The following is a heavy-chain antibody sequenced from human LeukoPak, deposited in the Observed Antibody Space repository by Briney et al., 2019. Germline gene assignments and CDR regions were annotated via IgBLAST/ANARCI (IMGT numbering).Heavy chain of an antibody. J-gene: IGHJ4*02. V-gene: IGHV3-21*01. Sequence: GGSLRLSCAASGFTFSSYSMNWVRQAPGKGLEWVSSISSSSSYIYYADSVKGRFTISRDNAKNSLYLHMNSLRAEDTAVYHCARDYGGSSPFDYWGQGTLVTVSS. D-gene: IGHD4-23*01. CDR1: GFTFSSYS. CDR2: ISSSSSYI. CDR3: ARDYGGSSPFDY.